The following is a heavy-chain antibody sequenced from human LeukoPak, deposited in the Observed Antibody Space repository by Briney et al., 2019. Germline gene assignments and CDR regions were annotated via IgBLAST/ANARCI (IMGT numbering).Heavy chain of an antibody. J-gene: IGHJ4*02. D-gene: IGHD1-1*01. CDR1: GGTFSSYA. CDR3: ASAQYHWNYFDY. CDR2: IIPILGIA. Sequence: GSSVKVSCKASGGTFSSYAISWVRQAPGQGLEWMGRIIPILGIANYAQKFQGRVTITADKSTSTAYMELSSLRSEDTAVYYCASAQYHWNYFDYWGQGTLVTVSS. V-gene: IGHV1-69*04.